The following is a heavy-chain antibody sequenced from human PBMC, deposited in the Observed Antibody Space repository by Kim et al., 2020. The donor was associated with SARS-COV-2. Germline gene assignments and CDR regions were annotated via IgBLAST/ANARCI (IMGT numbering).Heavy chain of an antibody. V-gene: IGHV3-15*01. CDR3: TTPSSYTISWYY. D-gene: IGHD6-13*01. CDR1: GFTFSNAW. CDR2: IKSKTDGGTT. Sequence: GGSLRLSCAASGFTFSNAWMSWVRQAPGKGLEWVGRIKSKTDGGTTDYVAPVKGRFTISRDDSKNTLYLQMNSLKTEDTAVYYCTTPSSYTISWYYWGQGTLVTVSS. J-gene: IGHJ4*02.